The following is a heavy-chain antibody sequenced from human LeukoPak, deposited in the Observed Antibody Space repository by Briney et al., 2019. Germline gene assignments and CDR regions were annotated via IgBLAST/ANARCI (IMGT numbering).Heavy chain of an antibody. Sequence: PGRSLRLSCAASGFTFNKYAMSWVRQAPGKGLEWVSVVSGTGTTTYYADSVKGRFTISRDNSKNTLYLQMSSLRAEDTAVYYCSKWEGSRSGLYFFDYWGQGTLVTVSS. J-gene: IGHJ4*02. CDR3: SKWEGSRSGLYFFDY. D-gene: IGHD6-25*01. V-gene: IGHV3-23*01. CDR2: VSGTGTTT. CDR1: GFTFNKYA.